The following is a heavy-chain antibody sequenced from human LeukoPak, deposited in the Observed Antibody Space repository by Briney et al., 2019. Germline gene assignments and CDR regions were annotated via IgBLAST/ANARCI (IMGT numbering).Heavy chain of an antibody. V-gene: IGHV4-4*07. CDR3: ARTGGYSGYDSIPI. J-gene: IGHJ4*02. Sequence: PSETLSLTCTVSGGSISSYYWSWIRQPAGKGLEWIGRIYTSGSTNYNPSLKSRVTMSVDTSKNQFSLKLSSVTAADTAVYYCARTGGYSGYDSIPIWGQGTLVTVSS. D-gene: IGHD5-12*01. CDR2: IYTSGST. CDR1: GGSISSYY.